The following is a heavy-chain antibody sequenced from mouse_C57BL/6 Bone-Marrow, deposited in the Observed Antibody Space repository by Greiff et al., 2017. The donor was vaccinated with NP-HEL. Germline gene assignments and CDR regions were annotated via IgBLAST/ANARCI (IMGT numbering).Heavy chain of an antibody. J-gene: IGHJ1*03. D-gene: IGHD1-1*01. CDR3: TGKIYYYGSSYDWYFDV. CDR2: IRLKSDNYAT. V-gene: IGHV6-3*01. CDR1: GFTFSNYW. Sequence: EVKLEESGGGLVQPGGSMKLSCVASGFTFSNYWMNWVRQSPEKGLEWVAQIRLKSDNYATHYAESVKGRFTISRDDSKSSVYLQMNNLRAEDTGIYYCTGKIYYYGSSYDWYFDVWGTGTTVTVSS.